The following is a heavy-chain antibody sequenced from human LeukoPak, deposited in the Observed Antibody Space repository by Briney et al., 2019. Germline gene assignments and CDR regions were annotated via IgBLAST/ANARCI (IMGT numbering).Heavy chain of an antibody. CDR2: IYSSGRYI. D-gene: IGHD5-24*01. CDR1: GFTFGSYS. V-gene: IGHV3-21*01. J-gene: IGHJ4*02. Sequence: GGSPRLSCAASGFTFGSYSMDWVRLAPTKGLEWVSSIYSSGRYIYYADSVKGRFTISRDNAKNSLYLQMNSLRAEDTAVYYCARGGGSRDGLTTSFDYWGQGTVVTVSS. CDR3: ARGGGSRDGLTTSFDY.